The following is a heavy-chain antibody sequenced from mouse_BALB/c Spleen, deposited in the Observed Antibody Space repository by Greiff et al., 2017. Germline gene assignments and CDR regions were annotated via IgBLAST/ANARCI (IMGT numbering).Heavy chain of an antibody. V-gene: IGHV5-6-5*01. Sequence: EVHLVESGGGLVKPGGSLKLSCAASGFTFSSYAMSWVRQTPEKRLEWVASISSGGSTYYPDSVKGRFTISRDNARNILYLQMSSLRSEDTAMYYCARDGNYVFAYWGQGTLVTVSA. J-gene: IGHJ3*01. CDR2: ISSGGST. CDR1: GFTFSSYA. CDR3: ARDGNYVFAY. D-gene: IGHD2-1*01.